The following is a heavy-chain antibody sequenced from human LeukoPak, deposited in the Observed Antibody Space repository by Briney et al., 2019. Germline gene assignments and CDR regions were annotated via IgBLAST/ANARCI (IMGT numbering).Heavy chain of an antibody. J-gene: IGHJ5*02. D-gene: IGHD3-10*01. Sequence: PSETLSLTCTVPGGSLSSHYWSWIRQPPGRGLWWIGYIYITGGPKYNPSLRSRVTISVDTSKNQISLKLSSVTAADTAVYYCAKELYYQGSGVLFDPWGQETQVTVSS. CDR3: AKELYYQGSGVLFDP. CDR2: IYITGGP. CDR1: GGSLSSHY. V-gene: IGHV4-59*11.